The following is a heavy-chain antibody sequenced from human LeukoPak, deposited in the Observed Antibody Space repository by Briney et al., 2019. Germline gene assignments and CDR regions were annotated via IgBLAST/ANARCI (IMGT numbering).Heavy chain of an antibody. CDR3: AKDPLLWFGELSDWFDP. V-gene: IGHV3-23*01. D-gene: IGHD3-10*01. J-gene: IGHJ5*02. Sequence: GGSLRLSCAASGFTFSSYAMSWVRQAPGKGLEWVSAISGSGGSTYYADSVKGRFTISRDNSKNTLYLQMNSLRAEDTAVYHCAKDPLLWFGELSDWFDPWGQGTLVTVSS. CDR1: GFTFSSYA. CDR2: ISGSGGST.